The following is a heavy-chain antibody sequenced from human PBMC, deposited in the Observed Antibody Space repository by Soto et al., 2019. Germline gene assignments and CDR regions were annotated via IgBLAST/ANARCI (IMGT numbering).Heavy chain of an antibody. D-gene: IGHD5-18*01. CDR2: ISAYNGNT. Sequence: ASGKGSWKASGYTFPSYGISWVRQAPGQGLEWMGWISAYNGNTNYAQKLQGRVTMTTDTSTSTAYMELRSLRSDDTAVYYCARVGYSYESLDYRGQVTLVTVCS. J-gene: IGHJ4*02. CDR3: ARVGYSYESLDY. V-gene: IGHV1-18*04. CDR1: GYTFPSYG.